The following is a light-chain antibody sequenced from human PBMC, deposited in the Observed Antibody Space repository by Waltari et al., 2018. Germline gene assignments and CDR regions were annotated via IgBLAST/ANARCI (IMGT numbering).Light chain of an antibody. V-gene: IGKV3-20*01. Sequence: EIVLTQFPGTLSLSPGERATLACRASQSIGKDNLAWYQQKPGQAPRLLIRGTSSMYTGISYRLIGSGSWTDFTLTISSLEPEDFAVYYCQQSATTPWTFGQGTRVEIK. CDR2: GTS. J-gene: IGKJ1*01. CDR3: QQSATTPWT. CDR1: QSIGKDN.